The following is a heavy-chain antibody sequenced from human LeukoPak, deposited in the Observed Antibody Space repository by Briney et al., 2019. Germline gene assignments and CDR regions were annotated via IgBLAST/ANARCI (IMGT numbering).Heavy chain of an antibody. CDR1: GYTFTGYY. Sequence: GASVKVSCKASGYTFTGYYMHWVRQAPGQWLEWMGWINPNSGGTNYAQKFQGWVTMTRDTSISTAYMELSRLRSDDTAVYYCARNIYGDYEGNWFDPWGQGTLVTVSS. CDR3: ARNIYGDYEGNWFDP. D-gene: IGHD4-17*01. CDR2: INPNSGGT. V-gene: IGHV1-2*04. J-gene: IGHJ5*02.